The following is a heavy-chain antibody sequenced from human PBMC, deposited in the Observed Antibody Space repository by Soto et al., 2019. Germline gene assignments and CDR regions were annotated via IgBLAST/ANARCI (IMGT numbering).Heavy chain of an antibody. CDR3: ASRYYYDSSGYAVPPFDYYYGMDV. J-gene: IGHJ6*02. Sequence: ASVKVSCKASGGTFSSYAISWVRQAPGQGLEWMGGIIPIFGTANYAQKFQGRVTITADESTSTAYMELSSLRSEDTAVYYCASRYYYDSSGYAVPPFDYYYGMDVWGQGTTVTVSS. CDR1: GGTFSSYA. V-gene: IGHV1-69*13. CDR2: IIPIFGTA. D-gene: IGHD3-22*01.